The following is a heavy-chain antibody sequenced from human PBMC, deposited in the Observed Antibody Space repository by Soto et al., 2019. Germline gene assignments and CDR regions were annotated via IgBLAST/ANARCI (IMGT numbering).Heavy chain of an antibody. CDR2: IYFTGST. CDR1: GNSLSSGGYY. Sequence: PSETLSLTCTASGNSLSSGGYYWSWIRQHPGKGLEWVGYIYFTGSTLYNPSLKSRLAMSMDTSKNQFSLKLGSVTAADTAMYYCASDRGGAAVSDVADFWAQGTLVTVSS. D-gene: IGHD6-13*01. CDR3: ASDRGGAAVSDVADF. J-gene: IGHJ4*02. V-gene: IGHV4-31*03.